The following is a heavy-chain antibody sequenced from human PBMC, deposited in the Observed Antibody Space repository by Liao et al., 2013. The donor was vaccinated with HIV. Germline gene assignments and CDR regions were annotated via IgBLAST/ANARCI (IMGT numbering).Heavy chain of an antibody. Sequence: QLQLQESGPGLVKPSETLSLTCSVSGASISNGPYYLAWIRQSPGTGLEWIATVYLTGITDYNPSLKSRVTMSVDTSKNQFSLRLSSVTAADTAVYYCARDHPTDSGGWSGEWYFDYWGQGTLVTVSS. CDR1: GASISNGPYY. V-gene: IGHV4-39*07. CDR2: VYLTGIT. CDR3: ARDHPTDSGGWSGEWYFDY. D-gene: IGHD6-19*01. J-gene: IGHJ4*02.